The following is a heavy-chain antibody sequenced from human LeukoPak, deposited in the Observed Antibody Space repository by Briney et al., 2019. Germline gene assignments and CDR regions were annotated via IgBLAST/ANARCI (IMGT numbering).Heavy chain of an antibody. Sequence: GASVKVSCKASGYTFTNYYVHWVRQAPGQGLHWMGVINPSDGSTNYAQKFQGRVTMTRDTSTSTVYMVLSSLRSEDTAVYYCARDFLSRRDGYNLGRYNDYWGQGTLVTVSS. CDR2: INPSDGST. D-gene: IGHD5-24*01. CDR1: GYTFTNYY. V-gene: IGHV1-46*01. CDR3: ARDFLSRRDGYNLGRYNDY. J-gene: IGHJ4*02.